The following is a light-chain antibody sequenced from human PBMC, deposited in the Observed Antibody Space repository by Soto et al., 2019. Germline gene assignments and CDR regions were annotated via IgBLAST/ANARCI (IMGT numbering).Light chain of an antibody. Sequence: DLQMTQSPSSLSSSVGDSVLITCRASQSINIYLGWYQQKSGKAPKRLIYAASSLQFGVPSRFSGSGSGTEFTLTISSLQPEDFATYYCLQHNTYPRTFGQGTKVDIK. CDR2: AAS. CDR3: LQHNTYPRT. CDR1: QSINIY. J-gene: IGKJ1*01. V-gene: IGKV1-17*01.